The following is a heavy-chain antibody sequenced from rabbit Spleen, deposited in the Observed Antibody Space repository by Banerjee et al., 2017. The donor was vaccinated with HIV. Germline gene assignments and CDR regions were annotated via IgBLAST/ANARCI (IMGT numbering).Heavy chain of an antibody. V-gene: IGHV1S40*01. Sequence: QSLEESGGGLVKPEGSLTLTCTASGFSFSSGYDMCWVRQAPGKGLEWIACIGTGFGDTYYANWAKGRFTISKTSSTTVTLQMTSLTAADTATYFCARDTGTSFSTYGMDLWGQGTLVTVS. J-gene: IGHJ6*01. CDR3: ARDTGTSFSTYGMDL. CDR2: IGTGFGDT. D-gene: IGHD8-1*01. CDR1: GFSFSSGYD.